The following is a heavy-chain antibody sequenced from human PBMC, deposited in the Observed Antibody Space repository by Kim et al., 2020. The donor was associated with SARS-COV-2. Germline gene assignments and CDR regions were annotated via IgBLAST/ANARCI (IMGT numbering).Heavy chain of an antibody. CDR2: IKQDGSEK. J-gene: IGHJ6*02. CDR1: GFTFSSYW. V-gene: IGHV3-7*01. D-gene: IGHD1-1*01. CDR3: ARERGRTGTTWWVGAYYYYGMEI. Sequence: GGSLRLSCAASGFTFSSYWMSWVRQAPGKGLEWVANIKQDGSEKYYVDSVKGRFTISRDNAKNSLYLQMNSLRAEDTAVYYCARERGRTGTTWWVGAYYYYGMEIWGQGTTVSVSS.